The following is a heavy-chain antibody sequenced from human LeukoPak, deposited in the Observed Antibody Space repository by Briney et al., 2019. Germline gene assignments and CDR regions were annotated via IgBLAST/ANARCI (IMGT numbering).Heavy chain of an antibody. CDR2: IGPSGDKT. CDR3: AKDIDWLAFED. CDR1: GFTFSSYG. D-gene: IGHD6-19*01. J-gene: IGHJ4*02. V-gene: IGHV3-23*01. Sequence: GGSLRLSCAASGFTFSSYGMHWVRQAPGKGLEWVSGIGPSGDKTYYADSVKGRFTISRDNSENTVYLQMNSLRVEDTALYYCAKDIDWLAFEDWGQGTLVTVSS.